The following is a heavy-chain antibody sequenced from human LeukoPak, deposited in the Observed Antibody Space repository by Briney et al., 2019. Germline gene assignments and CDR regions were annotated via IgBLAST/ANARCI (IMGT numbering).Heavy chain of an antibody. CDR3: ARAFCYSGGTCYSDYNDH. Sequence: PGGSLRLSCAASGFTFSDYYMDWVRQAPGKGLEWVGRTRNRANGYTTECAASVEGRFTVSRDNSKNSLFLQMNGLRPEDTAVYFCARAFCYSGGTCYSDYNDHWGQGALVTVSS. D-gene: IGHD2-15*01. CDR1: GFTFSDYY. J-gene: IGHJ4*02. V-gene: IGHV3-72*01. CDR2: TRNRANGYTT.